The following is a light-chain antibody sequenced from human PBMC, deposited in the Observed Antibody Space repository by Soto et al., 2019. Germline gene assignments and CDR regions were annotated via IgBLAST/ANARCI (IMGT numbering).Light chain of an antibody. CDR2: KVS. Sequence: LITQSQLSLPVTPGEPASISSRSSQSLLYNDGNTYLSLFQQRPGQSPRRLIYKVSNREAGVPDRFSGSGSGTDFTLKVSRVEAEDVGVYYCMQGTHWPITFGQGTRREIK. V-gene: IGKV2-30*01. CDR1: QSLLYNDGNTY. J-gene: IGKJ5*01. CDR3: MQGTHWPIT.